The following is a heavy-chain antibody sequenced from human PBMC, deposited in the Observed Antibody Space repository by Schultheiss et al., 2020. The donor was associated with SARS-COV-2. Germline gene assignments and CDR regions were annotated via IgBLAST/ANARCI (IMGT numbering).Heavy chain of an antibody. CDR2: ISGSGGST. J-gene: IGHJ4*02. Sequence: GGSLRLSCAASGFTFSSYAMSWVRQAPGKGLEWVSAISGSGGSTYYADSVKGRFTISRDNSKKSLYLHMNSLIAEDMAVYYCARERSRITIFGVVIRGGYYFDYWGQGTLVTVSS. V-gene: IGHV3-23*01. CDR1: GFTFSSYA. CDR3: ARERSRITIFGVVIRGGYYFDY. D-gene: IGHD3-3*01.